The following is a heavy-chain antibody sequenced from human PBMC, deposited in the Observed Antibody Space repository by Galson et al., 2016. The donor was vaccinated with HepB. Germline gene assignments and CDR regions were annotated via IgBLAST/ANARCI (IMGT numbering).Heavy chain of an antibody. D-gene: IGHD3-22*01. CDR3: ATSPRLTMIVAPGGLDY. Sequence: SVKVSCKTSGGSFNNYAISWVRQAPGQGLEWMGGIIPIVGTPNYAQKFQGRVTITADEFTSTAYMELNNLRSDDTAVYYCATSPRLTMIVAPGGLDYWGQGTLVTVSS. V-gene: IGHV1-69*13. CDR2: IIPIVGTP. J-gene: IGHJ4*02. CDR1: GGSFNNYA.